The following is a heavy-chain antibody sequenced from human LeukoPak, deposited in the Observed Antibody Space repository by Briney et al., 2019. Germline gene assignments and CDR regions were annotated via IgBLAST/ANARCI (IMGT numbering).Heavy chain of an antibody. CDR1: GYTFTSYA. CDR3: ARGGHCSSTSCYHYYFDY. V-gene: IGHV1-3*01. Sequence: ASVKVSCKASGYTFTSYAMHWVRQAPGQRLEWMGWINAGNGNTKYSQKFQGRVTITRDTSASTAYMELSSLRSEDTAVYYCARGGHCSSTSCYHYYFDYWGQGTLVTVPS. D-gene: IGHD2-2*01. CDR2: INAGNGNT. J-gene: IGHJ4*02.